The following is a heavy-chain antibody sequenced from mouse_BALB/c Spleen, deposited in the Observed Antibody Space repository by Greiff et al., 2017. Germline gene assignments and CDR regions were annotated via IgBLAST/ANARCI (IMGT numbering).Heavy chain of an antibody. Sequence: QVQLKQSGPGLVAPSQSLSITCTVSGFSLTSYGVHWVRQPPGKGLEWLGVIWAGGSTNYNSALMSRLSISKDNSKSQVFLKMNSLQTDDTAMYYCARVGDYDETGFAYWGQGTLVTVSA. V-gene: IGHV2-9*02. CDR2: IWAGGST. CDR3: ARVGDYDETGFAY. CDR1: GFSLTSYG. J-gene: IGHJ3*01. D-gene: IGHD2-4*01.